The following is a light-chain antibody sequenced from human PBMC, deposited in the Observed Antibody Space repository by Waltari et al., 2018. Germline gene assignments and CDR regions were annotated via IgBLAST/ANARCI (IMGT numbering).Light chain of an antibody. CDR3: MQARQTPFT. V-gene: IGKV2-28*01. J-gene: IGKJ3*01. CDR2: LGS. CDR1: QSLLHSNGYTY. Sequence: DIVMTQSPLSLPVTPGEPASISCRSSQSLLHSNGYTYLDWYLQKPGQSPQLLIYLGSNRASGVPDRFSGSGSGTDFTLKISRVEAEDVGVYYCMQARQTPFTFGPGTKVDIK.